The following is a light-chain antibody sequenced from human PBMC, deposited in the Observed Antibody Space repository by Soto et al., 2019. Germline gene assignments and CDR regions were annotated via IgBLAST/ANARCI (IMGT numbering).Light chain of an antibody. J-gene: IGKJ4*01. V-gene: IGKV1-27*01. CDR1: EDIAHY. CDR2: HTS. Sequence: DIQMTQSQSSLSASLGDKVTLTCRASEDIAHYLAWYQQKPGKAPRVLLHHTSILQSGVPSRFIGSGNGTDYNVTITRVPAEDCASYCGQKYGSASLTFGGGPNVEI. CDR3: QKYGSASLT.